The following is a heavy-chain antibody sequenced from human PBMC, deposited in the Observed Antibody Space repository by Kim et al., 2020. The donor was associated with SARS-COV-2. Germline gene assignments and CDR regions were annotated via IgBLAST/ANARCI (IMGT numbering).Heavy chain of an antibody. V-gene: IGHV4-31*03. CDR2: IYYSGST. Sequence: SETLSLACTVSGGSISSGGYYWSWIRQHPGKGLEWIGYIYYSGSTYYNPSLKSRVTISVDTSKNQFSLKLSSVTAADTAVYYCARDPSAARPLRDAFDIWGQGTMVTVSS. CDR3: ARDPSAARPLRDAFDI. J-gene: IGHJ3*02. CDR1: GGSISSGGYY. D-gene: IGHD6-6*01.